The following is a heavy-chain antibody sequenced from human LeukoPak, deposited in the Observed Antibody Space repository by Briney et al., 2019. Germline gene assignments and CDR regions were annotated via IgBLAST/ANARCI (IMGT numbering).Heavy chain of an antibody. V-gene: IGHV1-2*06. D-gene: IGHD6-25*01. CDR1: GYTFTGYY. J-gene: IGHJ4*01. CDR2: INPNSGGT. CDR3: EIVAAVDSTTDY. Sequence: ASVKVSCKASGYTFTGYYMHWVRQAPGQGLEWMGRINPNSGGTNYAQKFQGRVTMTRDTSISTAYMELSRLRSDDTAVYYCEIVAAVDSTTDYWGHGTLVTVPS.